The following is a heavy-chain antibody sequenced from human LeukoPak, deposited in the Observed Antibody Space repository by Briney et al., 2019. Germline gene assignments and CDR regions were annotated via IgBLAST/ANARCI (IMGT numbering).Heavy chain of an antibody. CDR1: GGSISSYY. Sequence: SETLSLTCTVSGGSISSYYWSWIRQPPGKGLEWIGYIYYSGSTNYNPSLKSRVTISVDTSKNQFSLKLGSVTAADPAVYYCARVLSGYDSYYYYYYGMDVWGQGTTVTVSS. D-gene: IGHD5-12*01. V-gene: IGHV4-59*01. CDR2: IYYSGST. J-gene: IGHJ6*02. CDR3: ARVLSGYDSYYYYYYGMDV.